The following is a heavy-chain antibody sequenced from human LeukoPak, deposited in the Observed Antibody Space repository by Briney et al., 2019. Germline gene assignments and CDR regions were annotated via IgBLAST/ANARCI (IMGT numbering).Heavy chain of an antibody. J-gene: IGHJ5*02. CDR2: ISSDGYKT. D-gene: IGHD2-2*01. CDR1: GFPFDDYA. Sequence: GGSLRLSCAASGFPFDDYAMHWVRRAPGKGLEWVSLISSDGYKTYYADSLKGRFTISRDNAKNSLYLQMNSLRAEDTAVYYCARDDEVVPAAIHNWFDPWGQGTLVTVSS. V-gene: IGHV3-43*02. CDR3: ARDDEVVPAAIHNWFDP.